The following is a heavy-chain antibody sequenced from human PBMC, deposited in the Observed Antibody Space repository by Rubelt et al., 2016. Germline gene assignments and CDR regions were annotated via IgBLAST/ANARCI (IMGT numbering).Heavy chain of an antibody. CDR2: ISAYNGNT. D-gene: IGHD6-19*01. CDR3: ARDQGFFSGWNYYGMDV. CDR1: SYG. V-gene: IGHV1-18*01. Sequence: SYGISWVRQAPGQGLEWMGWISAYNGNTNYAQKLQGRVTMTTDTSTSTAYMELRSLRSDDTAVYYCARDQGFFSGWNYYGMDVWGQGTTVTVSS. J-gene: IGHJ6*02.